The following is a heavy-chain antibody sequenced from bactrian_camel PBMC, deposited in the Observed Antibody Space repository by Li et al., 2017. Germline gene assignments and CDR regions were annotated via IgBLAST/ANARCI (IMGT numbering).Heavy chain of an antibody. CDR2: ISDDGDRL. D-gene: IGHD5*01. J-gene: IGHJ2*01. Sequence: LVESGGALAQPGGSLTLHCAASGFTFSSYWMYWVCQAPGKGLEWVASISDDGDRLFYSEPLKGRFAISRDNAKNTLYLQMNSLKSEDTALYYCAKEAFELLSGARYLEVWGQGTQVTVS. V-gene: IGHV3S1*01. CDR3: AKEAFELLSGARYLEV. CDR1: GFTFSSYW.